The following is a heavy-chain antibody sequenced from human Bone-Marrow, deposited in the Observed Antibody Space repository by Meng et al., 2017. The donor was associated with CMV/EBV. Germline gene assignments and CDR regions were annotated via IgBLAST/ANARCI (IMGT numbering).Heavy chain of an antibody. D-gene: IGHD3-3*01. J-gene: IGHJ4*02. V-gene: IGHV3-30-3*01. CDR1: GFTFSSYA. Sequence: GGSLRLSCAASGFTFSSYAMHWVRQAPGKGLEWVAVISYDGSNKYYADSVKGRFTISRDNSKNTLYLQMNSLRAEDTAVYYCARDLTIFGVVTRTDYWGQGTRVTCSS. CDR3: ARDLTIFGVVTRTDY. CDR2: ISYDGSNK.